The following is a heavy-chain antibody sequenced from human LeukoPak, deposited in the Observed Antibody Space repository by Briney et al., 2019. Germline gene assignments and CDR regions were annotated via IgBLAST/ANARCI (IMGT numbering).Heavy chain of an antibody. V-gene: IGHV3-33*01. CDR2: IWYDASNK. D-gene: IGHD6-13*01. J-gene: IGHJ5*02. Sequence: GGSLTLSCAASGFTFSSFGMHWVRQAPGKGLEWVAVIWYDASNKYYADSVKGRFTISRDNSKNTLFLQMNSPRDDDTAVYYCVRGVGVSRFNYFDPWGQGTLVIVSS. CDR3: VRGVGVSRFNYFDP. CDR1: GFTFSSFG.